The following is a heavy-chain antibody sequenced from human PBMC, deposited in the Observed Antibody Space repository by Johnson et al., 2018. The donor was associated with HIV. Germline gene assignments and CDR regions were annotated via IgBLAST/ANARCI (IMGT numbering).Heavy chain of an antibody. CDR1: GFTFSSYA. J-gene: IGHJ3*02. V-gene: IGHV3-13*01. CDR3: ARGNTFDI. CDR2: IGTAGDT. Sequence: VQLVESGGGVVQPGRSLRLSCAASGFTFSSYAMHWVRQAPGKGLEWVSAIGTAGDTYYPGSVKGRFTISRDHAKNSLHLQMNSLTAGDTAVYYCARGNTFDIWGQGTLVTVSS.